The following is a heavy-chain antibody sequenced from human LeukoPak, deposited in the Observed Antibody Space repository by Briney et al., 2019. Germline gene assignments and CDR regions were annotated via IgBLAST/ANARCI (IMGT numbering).Heavy chain of an antibody. CDR3: ARRSTSGNFYSGTDV. Sequence: PGGSLRLSCAASGFTFSSYAMRWVRQAPGKGLEWVSTIVTGGLTTYYADSVKGRFTISRDNSKNTLYLQMNSLRADDTAVYYCARRSTSGNFYSGTDVLVQGTTVTVS. J-gene: IGHJ6*02. D-gene: IGHD3-10*01. CDR2: IVTGGLTT. CDR1: GFTFSSYA. V-gene: IGHV3-23*01.